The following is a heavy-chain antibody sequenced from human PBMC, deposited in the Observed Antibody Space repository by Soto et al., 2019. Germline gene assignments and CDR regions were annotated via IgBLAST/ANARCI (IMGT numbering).Heavy chain of an antibody. CDR1: GYTFTGYH. J-gene: IGHJ4*02. CDR3: ARPDDILTGSVDY. D-gene: IGHD3-9*01. V-gene: IGHV1-2*02. CDR2: INSNSGGT. Sequence: QVQLVQSGAEVKKPGASVKVSCKASGYTFTGYHMHWVRQAPGQGLEWMGWINSNSGGTNYAQKFQGRVTKTRDTSLSTAYMELSRLGSDDTGVYYCARPDDILTGSVDYWGQGTLVTVSS.